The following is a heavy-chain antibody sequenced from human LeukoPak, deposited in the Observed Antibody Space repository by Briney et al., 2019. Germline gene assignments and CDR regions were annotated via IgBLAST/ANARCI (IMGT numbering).Heavy chain of an antibody. Sequence: GASVKVSCKASGYTFTNYLLHWVRQAPGQGLEWVGRITPSVDTTNYAQKFRDRVTMTRDTSTSTVYMELSSLRSEYTAVYHCVREESGGYFDYWGQGTLVTVSS. V-gene: IGHV1-46*01. J-gene: IGHJ4*02. CDR2: ITPSVDTT. D-gene: IGHD2-8*02. CDR1: GYTFTNYL. CDR3: VREESGGYFDY.